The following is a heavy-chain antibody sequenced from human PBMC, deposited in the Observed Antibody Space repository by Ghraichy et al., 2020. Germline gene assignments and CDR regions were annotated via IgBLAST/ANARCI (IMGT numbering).Heavy chain of an antibody. J-gene: IGHJ5*02. D-gene: IGHD3-10*01. CDR2: INHSGST. Sequence: SETLSLTCAVYGGSFSGYYWSWIRQPPGKGLEWIGEINHSGSTNYNPSLKSRVTISVDTSKNQFSLKLSSVTAADTAVYYCAFRPYYYGSGGFDPWGQGTLVTVSS. V-gene: IGHV4-34*01. CDR1: GGSFSGYY. CDR3: AFRPYYYGSGGFDP.